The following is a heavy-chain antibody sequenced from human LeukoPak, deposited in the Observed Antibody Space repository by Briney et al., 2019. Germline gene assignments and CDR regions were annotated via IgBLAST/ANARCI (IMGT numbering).Heavy chain of an antibody. J-gene: IGHJ4*02. Sequence: GSLRLSCAASGFTFSSYAMSWVRQAPGKGLEWVSAISGSGGATYYADSVKGRFTISRDNSKNTLYLQMNSLRAEGTAVYYCAKGGGSIFFDYWGQGTLVTVSS. CDR2: ISGSGGAT. CDR3: AKGGGSIFFDY. CDR1: GFTFSSYA. D-gene: IGHD1-26*01. V-gene: IGHV3-23*01.